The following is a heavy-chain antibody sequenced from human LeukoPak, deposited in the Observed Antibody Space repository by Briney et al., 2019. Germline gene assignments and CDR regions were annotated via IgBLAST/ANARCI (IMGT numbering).Heavy chain of an antibody. Sequence: GGSLRLSCAASGFTFSSYGMHWVRQAPGKGLERVAVIWYDGSNKYYADSVKGRFTISRDNSKNTLYLQMNSLRAEDTAVYYCARDIVQLWHNYGMDVWGQGATVTVSS. CDR2: IWYDGSNK. CDR3: ARDIVQLWHNYGMDV. CDR1: GFTFSSYG. V-gene: IGHV3-33*01. D-gene: IGHD5-18*01. J-gene: IGHJ6*02.